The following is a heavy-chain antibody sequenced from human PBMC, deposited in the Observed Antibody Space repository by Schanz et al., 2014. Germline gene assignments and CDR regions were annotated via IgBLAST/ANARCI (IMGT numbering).Heavy chain of an antibody. V-gene: IGHV4-31*03. CDR1: GGSISSGGYY. Sequence: QVQLQESGPGLGKPSQTLSLTCTVSGGSISSGGYYWSWIRLHPGKGLEWIGYIYDGGNTYYNPSLKSRVTISVDASKNQFSLRLSAVTSADTAVYCRARARSWPDYWGQGTLVTVSS. CDR3: ARARSWPDY. CDR2: IYDGGNT. D-gene: IGHD6-13*01. J-gene: IGHJ4*01.